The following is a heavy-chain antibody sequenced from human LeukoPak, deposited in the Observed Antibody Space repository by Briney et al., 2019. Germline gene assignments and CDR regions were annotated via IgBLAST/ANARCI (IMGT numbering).Heavy chain of an antibody. J-gene: IGHJ4*02. Sequence: GSVKVSCKASGYTFTSYDINWVRQATGQGLEWMGWMNPNSGNTGYAQKFQGRVTMTRNTSISTAYMELSSLRSEDTAVYYCARAAGARTGTTDYWGQGTLVTVSS. V-gene: IGHV1-8*01. D-gene: IGHD1-7*01. CDR3: ARAAGARTGTTDY. CDR1: GYTFTSYD. CDR2: MNPNSGNT.